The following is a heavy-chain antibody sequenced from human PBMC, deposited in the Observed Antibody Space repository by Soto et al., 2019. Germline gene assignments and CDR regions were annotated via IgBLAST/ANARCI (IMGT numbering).Heavy chain of an antibody. J-gene: IGHJ6*02. Sequence: GASVKVSCKASGGTFSSYAISWVRQAPGQGLEWMGGIIPIFGTANYAQKFQGRVTITADESTSTAYMELSSLRSEDTAVYYCASSEYSSGWYPYYYYGMDVWGQGTTVTVSS. CDR2: IIPIFGTA. V-gene: IGHV1-69*13. CDR3: ASSEYSSGWYPYYYYGMDV. CDR1: GGTFSSYA. D-gene: IGHD6-19*01.